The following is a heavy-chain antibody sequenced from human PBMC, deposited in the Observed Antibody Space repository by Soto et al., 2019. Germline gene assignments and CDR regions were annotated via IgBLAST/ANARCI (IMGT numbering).Heavy chain of an antibody. Sequence: GSLRLSCAASGFTFSSYAMHWVRQAPGKGLEWVAVISYDGSNKYYADSVKGRFTISRDNSKNTLYLQMNSLRAEDTAVYYCARDKRSGFLEWLLSPGGMDVWGQGTTVTVSS. V-gene: IGHV3-30-3*01. CDR1: GFTFSSYA. CDR2: ISYDGSNK. D-gene: IGHD3-3*01. J-gene: IGHJ6*02. CDR3: ARDKRSGFLEWLLSPGGMDV.